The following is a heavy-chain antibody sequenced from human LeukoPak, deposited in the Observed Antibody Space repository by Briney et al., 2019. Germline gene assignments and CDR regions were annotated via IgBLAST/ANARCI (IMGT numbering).Heavy chain of an antibody. V-gene: IGHV3-21*01. J-gene: IGHJ5*02. CDR2: ISSSSSYI. D-gene: IGHD5-18*01. CDR3: AREYSYGPGWFDP. CDR1: GFSFSSYS. Sequence: PGGSLRLSCAASGFSFSSYSMNWVRQAPGKGLEWVSSISSSSSYIYYADSVKGRFTISRDNAKNSLYLQMNSLRAEHTAVYYCAREYSYGPGWFDPWGQGTLVTVSS.